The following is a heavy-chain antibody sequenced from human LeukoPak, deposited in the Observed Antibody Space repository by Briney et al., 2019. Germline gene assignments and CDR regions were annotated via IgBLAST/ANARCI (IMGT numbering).Heavy chain of an antibody. D-gene: IGHD5-12*01. Sequence: GRSLRLSCAASGFTFRTYAMSWVRQAPGKGLEWVSAVRGSGSDTYYADSVKGRFTISRDNSKNTLYLQMNSLRAEDTAIYYCAKTSRVNSAYDSPFDYWGQATLVTVSS. CDR1: GFTFRTYA. V-gene: IGHV3-23*01. J-gene: IGHJ4*02. CDR3: AKTSRVNSAYDSPFDY. CDR2: VRGSGSDT.